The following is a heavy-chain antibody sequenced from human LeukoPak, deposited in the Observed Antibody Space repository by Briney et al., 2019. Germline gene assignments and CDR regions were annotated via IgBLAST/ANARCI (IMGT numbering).Heavy chain of an antibody. CDR1: GFTFSSYE. Sequence: GGSLRLSCAASGFTFSSYEMNWVRQAPGKGLKWVSYISSSGSTIYYADSVKGRFPISRDNAKNSLYLQMNSLRAEDTAVYYCARGAIAAAFGLFDYWGQGTLVTVSS. CDR3: ARGAIAAAFGLFDY. J-gene: IGHJ4*02. V-gene: IGHV3-48*03. D-gene: IGHD6-13*01. CDR2: ISSSGSTI.